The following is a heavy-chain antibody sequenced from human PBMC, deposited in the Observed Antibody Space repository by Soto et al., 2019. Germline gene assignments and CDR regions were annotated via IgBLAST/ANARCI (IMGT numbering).Heavy chain of an antibody. D-gene: IGHD3-10*01. CDR1: GYTFTAYY. CDR3: ARIGPVTTNYYYGMDV. CDR2: INPNSGGT. Sequence: SVKVSCKASGYTFTAYYIHWVRQAPGQGLEWMGWINPNSGGTNYAQKFQDRVTMTRDTSISTAYMELSRLRSDDTAVYYCARIGPVTTNYYYGMDVWGQGTPVTVSS. V-gene: IGHV1-2*02. J-gene: IGHJ6*02.